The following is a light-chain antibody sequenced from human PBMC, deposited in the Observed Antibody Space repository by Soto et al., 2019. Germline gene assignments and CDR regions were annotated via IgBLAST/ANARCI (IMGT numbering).Light chain of an antibody. Sequence: DIVMTQTPLSLSVTPGQPASISCKSSRSLLHTDGDDYLFWFLQKPGQPPQPLVYEASNRFSGVPDRLSGSGSGTEFTLTISRVEADDVGTYYCMQSLQYPLTFGGGTSV. CDR2: EAS. V-gene: IGKV2D-29*01. J-gene: IGKJ4*01. CDR3: MQSLQYPLT. CDR1: RSLLHTDGDDY.